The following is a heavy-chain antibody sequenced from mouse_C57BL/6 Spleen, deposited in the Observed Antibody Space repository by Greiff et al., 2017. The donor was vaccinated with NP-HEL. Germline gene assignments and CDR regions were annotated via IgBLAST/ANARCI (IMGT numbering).Heavy chain of an antibody. CDR2: ISDGGSYT. Sequence: EVQLVESGGGLVKPGGSLKLSCAASGFTFSSYAMSWVRQTPEKRLEWVATISDGGSYTYYPDNVKGRFTISRDNAKNNLYLQMSHLKSEDTAMYYCARERTGPFAYWGQGTLVTVSA. J-gene: IGHJ3*01. D-gene: IGHD4-1*01. CDR3: ARERTGPFAY. CDR1: GFTFSSYA. V-gene: IGHV5-4*01.